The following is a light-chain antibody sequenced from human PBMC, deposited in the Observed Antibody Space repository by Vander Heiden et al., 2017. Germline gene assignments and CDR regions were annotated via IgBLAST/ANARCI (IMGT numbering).Light chain of an antibody. CDR2: AAS. V-gene: IGKV1-39*01. J-gene: IGKJ3*01. CDR3: QQSYSTLVFT. CDR1: QSISSY. Sequence: DIQMTQSPSSLSASLGDRVNITCRASQSISSYLNWYQQKPGKAPKLLIYAASSLQSGVPSRFSGSGSGTDFTHTISSLQPEDFATYYCQQSYSTLVFTFGPGTKVDIK.